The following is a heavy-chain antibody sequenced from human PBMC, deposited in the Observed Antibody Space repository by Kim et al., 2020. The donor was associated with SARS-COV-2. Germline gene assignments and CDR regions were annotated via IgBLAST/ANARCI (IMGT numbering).Heavy chain of an antibody. D-gene: IGHD5-18*01. CDR2: ISFDGSNK. CDR1: GFTFSSYG. Sequence: GGSLRLSCAASGFTFSSYGMHWVRQAPGKGLEWVALISFDGSNKYYADSVKGRFTISRDNSKNTLYLQMNSLRAEDTAVFYCAKDRYTAMAATPDYYYYYGMDVWGQGTTVTVSS. V-gene: IGHV3-30*18. CDR3: AKDRYTAMAATPDYYYYYGMDV. J-gene: IGHJ6*02.